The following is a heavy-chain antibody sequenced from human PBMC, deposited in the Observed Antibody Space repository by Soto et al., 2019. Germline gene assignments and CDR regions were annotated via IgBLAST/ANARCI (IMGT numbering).Heavy chain of an antibody. CDR3: TRSYGYTFGGSLDN. V-gene: IGHV1-69*01. J-gene: IGHJ4*02. Sequence: QVQLVQSGPEVKKPGSSVKVSCKASGDTFNSYVITWVRQAPGQGLEWLGGIITAFGTTSYAQNFQDRLTMPADEAATTDHMELSSLTSDDTAMYYCTRSYGYTFGGSLDNWGQGTLVTVSS. CDR2: IITAFGTT. D-gene: IGHD5-18*01. CDR1: GDTFNSYV.